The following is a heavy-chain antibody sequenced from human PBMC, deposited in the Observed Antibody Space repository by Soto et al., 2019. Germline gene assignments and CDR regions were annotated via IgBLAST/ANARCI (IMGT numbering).Heavy chain of an antibody. CDR2: INAGNGNT. CDR3: ARAMYYYDSSGFYYYYYGMDV. CDR1: GYTFTSYA. D-gene: IGHD3-22*01. Sequence: QVQLVQSGAEVKKPGASVKVSCKASGYTFTSYAMHWVRQAPGQRLEWMGWINAGNGNTKYSQKFQGRVTITRDTSASTAYMGMSSLRSEDTAVYYCARAMYYYDSSGFYYYYYGMDVWGQGTTVTVSS. J-gene: IGHJ6*02. V-gene: IGHV1-3*01.